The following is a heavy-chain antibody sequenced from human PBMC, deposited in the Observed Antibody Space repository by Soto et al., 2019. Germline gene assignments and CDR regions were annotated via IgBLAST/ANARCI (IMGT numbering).Heavy chain of an antibody. V-gene: IGHV1-69*01. D-gene: IGHD3-22*01. CDR2: IIPIFGTG. CDR1: GGTFSTYS. Sequence: QVQLVQSGAEVKKPGSSVKVSCKASGGTFSTYSISWVRQAPGQGLEWMGGIIPIFGTGNYAQKFQGRVTITADESTTTAYMTLSRLRSEDTAVYYCARGTGAWDRGGYYGAFNIWGQGTMVAVSS. CDR3: ARGTGAWDRGGYYGAFNI. J-gene: IGHJ3*02.